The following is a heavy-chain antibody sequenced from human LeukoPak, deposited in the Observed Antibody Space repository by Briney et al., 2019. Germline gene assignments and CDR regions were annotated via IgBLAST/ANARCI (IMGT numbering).Heavy chain of an antibody. J-gene: IGHJ4*02. CDR3: ARVARLQWYHFDY. D-gene: IGHD4-23*01. CDR2: IYYSGST. CDR1: GGSIRSYY. V-gene: IGHV4-59*01. Sequence: SETLSLTCTVSGGSIRSYYWSWIRQPPGKGLEWIGYIYYSGSTNYHPSLKSRVTISVDTSKNQFSLNLRSVTAADTAVYYCARVARLQWYHFDYWGQGTLVTVSS.